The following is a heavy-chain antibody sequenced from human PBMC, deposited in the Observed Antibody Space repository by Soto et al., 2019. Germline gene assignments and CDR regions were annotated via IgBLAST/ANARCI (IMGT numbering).Heavy chain of an antibody. CDR1: EFTFSSYA. J-gene: IGHJ6*02. Sequence: QLVESGGRGVQPGRSLRLSCEASEFTFSSYAMHWVRQAPGRGLEWVALISFDGRKEYCADSVKGRFTVSRDNSRSMVYLQMDSLRPDDTAIYYCARPIPRWSYHYGMDVWGQGTTVTVSS. D-gene: IGHD2-15*01. CDR3: ARPIPRWSYHYGMDV. V-gene: IGHV3-30*03. CDR2: ISFDGRKE.